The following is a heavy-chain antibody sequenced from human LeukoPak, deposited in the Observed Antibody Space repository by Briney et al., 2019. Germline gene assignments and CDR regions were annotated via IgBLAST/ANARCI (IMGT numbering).Heavy chain of an antibody. CDR1: GFTFSSYW. CDR2: INSDGSST. Sequence: PGGSLRLSCAASGFTFSSYWMHWVRQAPGKGLVWVSRINSDGSSTYYADSVKGRFTISRDNAKNTLYLQMNSLRAEDTAMYYCAREGATVVNFDYWGQGTLVTVSS. J-gene: IGHJ4*02. V-gene: IGHV3-74*01. D-gene: IGHD4-23*01. CDR3: AREGATVVNFDY.